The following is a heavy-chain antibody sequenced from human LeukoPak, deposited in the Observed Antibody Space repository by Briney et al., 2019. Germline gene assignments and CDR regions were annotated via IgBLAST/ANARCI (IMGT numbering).Heavy chain of an antibody. CDR2: IGSTTNYI. CDR3: ARKEDGNSPFDH. Sequence: GGSLRLSCAASGFTFSSYEMNWVRQAPGKGLEWVSSIGSTTNYIYHADSVKGRFTISRDNAKNLLYLRMNSLRAEDTAIYYCARKEDGNSPFDHWGQGTLVTVSS. J-gene: IGHJ4*02. V-gene: IGHV3-21*01. D-gene: IGHD2/OR15-2a*01. CDR1: GFTFSSYE.